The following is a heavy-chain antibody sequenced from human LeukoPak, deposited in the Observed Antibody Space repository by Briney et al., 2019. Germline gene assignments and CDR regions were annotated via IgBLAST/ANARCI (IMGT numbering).Heavy chain of an antibody. V-gene: IGHV3-21*01. CDR2: ITSGTTYI. J-gene: IGHJ3*02. CDR3: AREGTLGGDDFDI. Sequence: GGPLRLSCAASGFTFGSSAMNWVRQSPEKGLEWVSSITSGTTYIYYADSVRGRFTLSRDNAKNSLFLQMNSLRAEDTAVYYCAREGTLGGDDFDIWGQGTMVSVSS. CDR1: GFTFGSSA. D-gene: IGHD2/OR15-2a*01.